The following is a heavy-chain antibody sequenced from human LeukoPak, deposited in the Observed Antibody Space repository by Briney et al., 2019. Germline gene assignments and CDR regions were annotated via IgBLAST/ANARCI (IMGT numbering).Heavy chain of an antibody. CDR2: ISSSGSTI. CDR3: ARPSNYDFWSGYYLY. J-gene: IGHJ4*02. D-gene: IGHD3-3*01. Sequence: GGSLRLSCAASGFTFSSYEMNWVRQAPGKGLEWVSYISSSGSTIYYADSVKGRFTTSRDNAKNSLYLQMNSLRAEDTAVYYCARPSNYDFWSGYYLYWGQGTLVTVSS. CDR1: GFTFSSYE. V-gene: IGHV3-48*03.